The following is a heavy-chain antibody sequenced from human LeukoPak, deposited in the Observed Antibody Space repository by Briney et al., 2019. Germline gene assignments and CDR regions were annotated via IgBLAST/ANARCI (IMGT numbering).Heavy chain of an antibody. CDR2: IYSGGTT. D-gene: IGHD3/OR15-3a*01. J-gene: IGHJ4*02. CDR3: AREPGTDYRKYYFDY. V-gene: IGHV3-53*01. CDR1: GFTVSAHY. Sequence: GGSLRLSCAVSGFTVSAHYMSWVRQAPGMGLEWVSVIYSGGTTYYADSVKGRFTISRDNSKNMLYLQMNSLRAEDTAVYYCAREPGTDYRKYYFDYWGQGTLVTVSS.